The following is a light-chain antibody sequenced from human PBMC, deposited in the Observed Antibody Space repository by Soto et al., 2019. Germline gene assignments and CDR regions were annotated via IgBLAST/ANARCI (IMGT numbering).Light chain of an antibody. J-gene: IGKJ1*01. CDR2: DAF. Sequence: EVVLTQSPGTLSLSPGERATLSCRASQNVGTFLTWYQQKPGQAPRLLIYDAFTRATGIPARFSGSGSGTEFTLTISSLQPDDFATYYCQQYNSYGTFGQGTKVDIK. CDR1: QNVGTF. V-gene: IGKV3D-15*01. CDR3: QQYNSYGT.